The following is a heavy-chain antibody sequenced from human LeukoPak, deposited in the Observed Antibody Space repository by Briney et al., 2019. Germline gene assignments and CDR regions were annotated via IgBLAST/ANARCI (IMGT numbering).Heavy chain of an antibody. V-gene: IGHV3-30*02. CDR1: GFSFSNYG. CDR3: ARDDIAAVGHFFYYYIDV. D-gene: IGHD6-13*01. CDR2: IRYDGSNK. Sequence: PGGSLRLSCAASGFSFSNYGMYWVRQAPGKGLEWVAFIRYDGSNKYYADSVKGRFTISRDSSKNTLYLQMNSLRAEDTAVYYCARDDIAAVGHFFYYYIDVWGKGTTVTISS. J-gene: IGHJ6*03.